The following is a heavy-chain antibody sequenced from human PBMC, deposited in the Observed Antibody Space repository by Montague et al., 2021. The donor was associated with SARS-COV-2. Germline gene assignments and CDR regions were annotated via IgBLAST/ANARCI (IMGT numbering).Heavy chain of an antibody. CDR3: ARGLMRGVTTPFDY. CDR2: IYYSGTT. J-gene: IGHJ4*01. V-gene: IGHV4-39*02. CDR1: SGSIISSGYY. D-gene: IGHD3-10*01. Sequence: SETLSLTCSVSSGSIISSGYYWGWIRQPPGKELEWIGNIYYSGTTYYNPSLQSRGTISVDTSKNHFSLRLSSVTAADTAVYFCARGLMRGVTTPFDYWGHGSQVTVSS.